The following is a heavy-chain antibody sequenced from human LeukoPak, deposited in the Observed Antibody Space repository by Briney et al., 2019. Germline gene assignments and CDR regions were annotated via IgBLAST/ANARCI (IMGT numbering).Heavy chain of an antibody. CDR2: XXXXGST. CDR3: ARRGSVNWNYGGRGYYYGMDV. D-gene: IGHD1-7*01. CDR1: XGXXXGYY. Sequence: PSETLSLTCAVYXGXXXGYYXSWIRQPXXXXXXWIGEXXXXGSTNYNPSLKSRVTISVDTSKNQFSLKLSSVTAADTAVYYCARRGSVNWNYGGRGYYYGMDVWGQGTTVTVSS. J-gene: IGHJ6*02. V-gene: IGHV4-34*01.